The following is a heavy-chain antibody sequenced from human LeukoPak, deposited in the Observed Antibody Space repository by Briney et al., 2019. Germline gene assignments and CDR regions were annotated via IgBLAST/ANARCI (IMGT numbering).Heavy chain of an antibody. D-gene: IGHD6-19*01. CDR3: AKRGLGYQIAVAAHTFGS. CDR1: GFTFSSYA. J-gene: IGHJ4*02. Sequence: GGSLRLSCAASGFTFSSYAMSWVHQAPGKGLEWVSAISGSGGSTYYADSVKGRFTISRDNSKNTLYLQMNSLRAEDTAVYYCAKRGLGYQIAVAAHTFGSWGQGTLVTVSS. CDR2: ISGSGGST. V-gene: IGHV3-23*01.